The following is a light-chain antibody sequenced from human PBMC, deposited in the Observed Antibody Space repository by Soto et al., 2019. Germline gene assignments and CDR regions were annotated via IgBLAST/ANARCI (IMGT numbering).Light chain of an antibody. CDR2: DVS. CDR1: SSDVGGYNY. J-gene: IGLJ3*02. V-gene: IGLV2-11*01. CDR3: CSYAGSHSWV. Sequence: QSALTQPRSVSGSPGQSVTISCTGTSSDVGGYNYVSWYQQHPGKAPKLIINDVSKRPSGVPDRFAGSKSGNTASLTISGLQAEDEDDYYCCSYAGSHSWVFGGGTKVTVL.